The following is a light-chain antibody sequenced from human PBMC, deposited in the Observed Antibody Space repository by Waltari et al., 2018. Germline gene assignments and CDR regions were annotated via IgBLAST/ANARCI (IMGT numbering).Light chain of an antibody. J-gene: IGKJ1*01. CDR3: QHYNYWPPWA. V-gene: IGKV3-15*01. CDR1: QSIGTN. CDR2: GAS. Sequence: ETVMTQSPPSLYVSPGERVTLSCRASQSIGTNLVWYQQKPGQPPKVLIYGASTRGTGVPARFSGSGSGTEFTLTITSLQSEDFAVYFCQHYNYWPPWAFGQGTKVEIK.